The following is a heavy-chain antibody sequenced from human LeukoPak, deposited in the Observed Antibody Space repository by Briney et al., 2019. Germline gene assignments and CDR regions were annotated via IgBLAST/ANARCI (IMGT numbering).Heavy chain of an antibody. J-gene: IGHJ5*02. D-gene: IGHD4-17*01. V-gene: IGHV4-4*07. CDR1: GGSISSYY. CDR2: IYTSGST. Sequence: KSSETLSLTCTVSGGSISSYYWSWIRQPAGKGLEWIGRIYTSGSTNYNPSLKSRVTMSVDTSKSQFSLNLMSVTAADTAVYYCTRDTGTTGEVKFDPWGQGTLVTVSS. CDR3: TRDTGTTGEVKFDP.